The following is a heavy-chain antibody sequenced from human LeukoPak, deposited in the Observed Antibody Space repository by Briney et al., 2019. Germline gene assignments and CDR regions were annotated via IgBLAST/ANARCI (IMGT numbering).Heavy chain of an antibody. CDR2: IYYSGST. CDR3: ARDGVGAGDYFDY. V-gene: IGHV4-38-2*02. CDR1: GYSISSGYY. Sequence: SETLSLTCTVSGYSISSGYYWGWIRQPPGKGLEWIGSIYYSGSTYYNPSLKSRVTISVDTSKNQFSLKLSSVTAADTAVYYCARDGVGAGDYFDYWGQGTLVTVSS. D-gene: IGHD1-26*01. J-gene: IGHJ4*02.